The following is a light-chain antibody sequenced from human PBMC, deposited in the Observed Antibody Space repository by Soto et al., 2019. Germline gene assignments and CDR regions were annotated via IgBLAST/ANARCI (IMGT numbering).Light chain of an antibody. Sequence: HSVLTQPRSVSGSPGQSVTISCTGTSGDVGGYNSVSWYQQHPGKAPKLILFDVYKRPTGVPERFSASKSGNTASLTISGLQPEDEADYYCCSYAGTYSLPYVFGRGTKLTVL. V-gene: IGLV2-11*01. CDR3: CSYAGTYSLPYV. CDR2: DVY. CDR1: SGDVGGYNS. J-gene: IGLJ1*01.